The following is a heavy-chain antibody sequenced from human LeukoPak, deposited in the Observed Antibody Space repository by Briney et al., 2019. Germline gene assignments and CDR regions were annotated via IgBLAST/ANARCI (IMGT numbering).Heavy chain of an antibody. V-gene: IGHV3-23*01. D-gene: IGHD6-6*01. CDR2: ISGSGGST. Sequence: GGGPRLSSAAPGFTLCSSSMRRVRQAPGEGGGGGFAISGSGGSTYYADSVKGRFTISRDNSKNTLYLQMNSLRAEDTAVYYCAKEGYSSSSAFDIWGQGTMVTVSS. CDR1: GFTLCSSS. J-gene: IGHJ3*02. CDR3: AKEGYSSSSAFDI.